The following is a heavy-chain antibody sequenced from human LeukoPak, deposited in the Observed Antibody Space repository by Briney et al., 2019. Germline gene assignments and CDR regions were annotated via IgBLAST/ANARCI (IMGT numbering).Heavy chain of an antibody. CDR2: INPNSGGT. V-gene: IGHV1-2*02. CDR1: GYTFTGYY. CDR3: ARTGAYYSGMYYFDY. Sequence: ASVKVSCKASGYTFTGYYMHWVRQAPGQGLEWMGWINPNSGGTNYAQKFQVRGTMARDTSISTAYMELSRLRSDDTAVYYCARTGAYYSGMYYFDYWGQGALVTVSS. D-gene: IGHD3-22*01. J-gene: IGHJ4*02.